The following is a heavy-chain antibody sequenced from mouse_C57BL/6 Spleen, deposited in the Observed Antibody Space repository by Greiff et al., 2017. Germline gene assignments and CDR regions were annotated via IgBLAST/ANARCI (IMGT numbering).Heavy chain of an antibody. CDR3: ARVEVAEARDY. CDR1: GYTFTDYY. Sequence: VQLKESGPVLVKPGASVKMSCKASGYTFTDYYMNWVKQSHGKSLEWIGVINPYNGGTSYNQKFKGKATLTVDKSSSTAYMELNSLTSEDSAVYYCARVEVAEARDYRGQGTSVTVSS. V-gene: IGHV1-19*01. CDR2: INPYNGGT. D-gene: IGHD1-1*01. J-gene: IGHJ4*01.